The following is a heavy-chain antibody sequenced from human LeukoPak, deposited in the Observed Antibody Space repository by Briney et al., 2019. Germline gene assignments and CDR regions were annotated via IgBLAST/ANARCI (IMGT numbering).Heavy chain of an antibody. V-gene: IGHV3-7*01. CDR2: TKQDGSEK. CDR3: ARDAYYDSSGYTKNFDY. Sequence: GGSLRLSCAASGFTFSSYWMSWVRQAPGKGLEWVANTKQDGSEKYYVDSVKGRFTISRDNAKNSLYLQMNSLRAEDTAVYYCARDAYYDSSGYTKNFDYWGQGTLVTVSS. J-gene: IGHJ4*02. D-gene: IGHD3-22*01. CDR1: GFTFSSYW.